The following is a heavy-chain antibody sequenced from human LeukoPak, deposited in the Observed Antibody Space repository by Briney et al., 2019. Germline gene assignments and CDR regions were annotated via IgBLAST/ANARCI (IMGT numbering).Heavy chain of an antibody. CDR2: INPNSGGT. CDR3: ARDLLLPRDDYDFWSGGLDY. Sequence: ASVKVSCKASGYTFTGYYMHWVRQAPGQGLEWMGWINPNSGGTNYAQKFQGRVTITTDESTSTAYMELSSLRSEDTAVYYCARDLLLPRDDYDFWSGGLDYWGQGTLVTVSS. CDR1: GYTFTGYY. J-gene: IGHJ4*02. D-gene: IGHD3-3*01. V-gene: IGHV1-2*02.